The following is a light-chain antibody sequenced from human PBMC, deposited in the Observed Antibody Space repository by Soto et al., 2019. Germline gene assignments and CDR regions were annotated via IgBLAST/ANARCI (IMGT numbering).Light chain of an antibody. CDR2: DAS. J-gene: IGKJ5*01. CDR1: QGFNTY. Sequence: EIVLTQSPATLSLSPGETATLSCRASQGFNTYLAWYQHKPGQAPRLLIYDASKRATGVPARFSGSGSGTDLTLTIRSLEPEDFAVYYCQQRSNWPIFGQGTRLEVK. V-gene: IGKV3-11*01. CDR3: QQRSNWPI.